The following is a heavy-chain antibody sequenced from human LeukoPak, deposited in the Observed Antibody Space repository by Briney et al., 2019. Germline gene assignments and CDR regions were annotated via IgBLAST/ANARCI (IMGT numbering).Heavy chain of an antibody. D-gene: IGHD1-26*01. J-gene: IGHJ4*02. Sequence: GGSLRLSCAASGFTFSNYAMSWVRQAPGKGLEWVAFIRYDGSNKYYADSVKGRFTISRDNSKNTLYLQMNSLRAEDTAVYYCAKEGELAGDLSDYWGQGTLVTVSS. CDR2: IRYDGSNK. CDR3: AKEGELAGDLSDY. V-gene: IGHV3-30*02. CDR1: GFTFSNYA.